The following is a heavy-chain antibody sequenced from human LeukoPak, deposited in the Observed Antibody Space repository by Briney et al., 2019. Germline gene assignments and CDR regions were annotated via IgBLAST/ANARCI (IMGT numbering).Heavy chain of an antibody. CDR2: IYYSGST. CDR1: GGSVSSGSYY. CDR3: ARGGSYFLVDY. Sequence: SSETLSLTCTVSGGSVSSGSYYWSWIRQPPGKGLEWIGYIYYSGSTNYNPSLKSRVTISVDTSKNQFSLKLSSVTAADTAVYYCARGGSYFLVDYWGQGTLVTVSS. V-gene: IGHV4-61*01. D-gene: IGHD1-26*01. J-gene: IGHJ4*02.